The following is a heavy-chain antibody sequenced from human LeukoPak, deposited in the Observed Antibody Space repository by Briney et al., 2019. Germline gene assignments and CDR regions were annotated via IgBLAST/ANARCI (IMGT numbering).Heavy chain of an antibody. CDR2: IYYSGST. D-gene: IGHD6-13*01. CDR1: GGSISSYY. J-gene: IGHJ5*02. Sequence: SETLSLTCTVSGGSISSYYWSWIRQPPGKGLEWIGYIYYSGSTNYNPSLKSRVTISVDTSMNQLSLKLSSVTAADTAVYYCARDSSSWGNWFDPWGQGTLVTVSS. V-gene: IGHV4-59*01. CDR3: ARDSSSWGNWFDP.